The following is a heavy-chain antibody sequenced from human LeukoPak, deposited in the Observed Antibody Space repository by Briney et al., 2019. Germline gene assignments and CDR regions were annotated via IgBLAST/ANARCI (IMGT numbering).Heavy chain of an antibody. D-gene: IGHD2-2*01. Sequence: GGSLRLSCAASGFTFSSYSMNWVRQAPGQGLEWVGWISTYNGNTFYAQKFEGRVSMTTDTSTSTVYMGLRSLRSDDTAVYYCARDLEHCRNIICSNSAYWGQGTLVTVSS. V-gene: IGHV1-18*01. CDR2: ISTYNGNT. CDR3: ARDLEHCRNIICSNSAY. J-gene: IGHJ4*02. CDR1: GFTFSSYS.